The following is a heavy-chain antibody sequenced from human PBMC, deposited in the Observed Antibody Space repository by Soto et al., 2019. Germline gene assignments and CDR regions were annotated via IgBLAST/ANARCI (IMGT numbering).Heavy chain of an antibody. J-gene: IGHJ6*02. CDR3: ARDHGMFLSYYYYGMDV. Sequence: QVQLVEAGGGVVQPGRSLTLSCAASGFTFSRFSMHWVRPAPGKGLAWVAVISYDGRNTHYAESVRGRFNISREDSKNTVFLQMNNLRGEDSAVYYCARDHGMFLSYYYYGMDVWGQGTTVSVSS. CDR2: ISYDGRNT. D-gene: IGHD3-10*02. CDR1: GFTFSRFS. V-gene: IGHV3-30*04.